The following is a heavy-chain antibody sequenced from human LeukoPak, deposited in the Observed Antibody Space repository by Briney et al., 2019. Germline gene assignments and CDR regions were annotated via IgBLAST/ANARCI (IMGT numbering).Heavy chain of an antibody. V-gene: IGHV1-8*01. J-gene: IGHJ3*02. CDR1: GYTFTSYD. Sequence: ASVKVSCKASGYTFTSYDFNWVRQATGQGLEWMGWMNPNSGNTGYAQKFQGRVTMTRNTSISTAYMELSSLRSEDTAVYYCARVYYDTPGGAFDIWGQGTMVTVSS. CDR3: ARVYYDTPGGAFDI. D-gene: IGHD3-22*01. CDR2: MNPNSGNT.